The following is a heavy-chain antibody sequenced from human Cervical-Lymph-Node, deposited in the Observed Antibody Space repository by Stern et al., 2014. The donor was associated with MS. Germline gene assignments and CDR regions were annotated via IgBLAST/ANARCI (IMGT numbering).Heavy chain of an antibody. J-gene: IGHJ4*02. V-gene: IGHV4-31*03. D-gene: IGHD4-17*01. CDR1: GGSISSGSYY. CDR2: IYSSGST. CDR3: ARVSTASPYYFDS. Sequence: QMQLVQSGPGLVKPSQTLSLTCTVSGGSISSGSYYWSWIRQHPGKGLDWIGYIYSSGSTYYNPSLKSRLSISVDASKNQFSLKLSSVTAADTAVYYCARVSTASPYYFDSWGQGTLVTVSS.